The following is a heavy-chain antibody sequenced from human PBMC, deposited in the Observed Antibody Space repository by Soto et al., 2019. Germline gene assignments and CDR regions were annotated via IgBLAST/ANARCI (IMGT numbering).Heavy chain of an antibody. CDR1: GDTFTSYY. J-gene: IGHJ4*02. Sequence: QVQLVQSGAEVTKPGASVKLSCKASGDTFTSYYIHWVRQAPGQGLEWVAMINPGGGRTKNAQMFQGRVTLTRDTSTGTVDMELSSLTSADTAVYYCASGPSCGGDCYLFDYWGQGSLVTVSS. CDR2: INPGGGRT. CDR3: ASGPSCGGDCYLFDY. V-gene: IGHV1-46*01. D-gene: IGHD2-21*02.